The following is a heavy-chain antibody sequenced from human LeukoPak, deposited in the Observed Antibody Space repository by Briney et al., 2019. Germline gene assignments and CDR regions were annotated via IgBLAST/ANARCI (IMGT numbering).Heavy chain of an antibody. CDR1: GFTFSYYW. V-gene: IGHV3-7*01. J-gene: IGHJ3*02. D-gene: IGHD2-2*01. CDR2: IKEDGSEK. CDR3: VREVPNAMNIFDI. Sequence: PGGSLRLSCAGSGFTFSYYWMSWVRQAPGKGLEWVANIKEDGSEKNYVASVKGRFTISRDNAKNSLYLQMNSLRAEDTAVYYCVREVPNAMNIFDIWGRGTMVTVSS.